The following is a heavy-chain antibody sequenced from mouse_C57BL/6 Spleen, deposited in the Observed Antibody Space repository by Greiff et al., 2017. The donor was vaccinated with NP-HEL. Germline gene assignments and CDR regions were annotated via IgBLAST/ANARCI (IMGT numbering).Heavy chain of an antibody. D-gene: IGHD2-5*01. CDR1: GFTFSSYG. CDR3: ARHPYSNYVPLFAY. J-gene: IGHJ3*01. Sequence: EVKLVESGGDLVKPGGSLKLSCAASGFTFSSYGMSWVRQTPDKRLEWVATISSGGSYTYYPDSVKGRFTISRDNAKNTLYLQMSSLKSEDTAMYYCARHPYSNYVPLFAYWGQGTLVTVSA. CDR2: ISSGGSYT. V-gene: IGHV5-6*01.